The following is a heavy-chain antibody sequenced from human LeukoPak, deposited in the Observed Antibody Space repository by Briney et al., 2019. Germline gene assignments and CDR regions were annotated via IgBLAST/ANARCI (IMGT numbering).Heavy chain of an antibody. CDR3: ARESRLRLGELSAYFDY. CDR2: ISSSGSTI. J-gene: IGHJ4*02. CDR1: GFTFSSYE. V-gene: IGHV3-48*03. Sequence: PGGSLRLSCAASGFTFSSYEMNWVRQAPGKGLEWVSYISSSGSTIYYADSVKGRFTISRDNAKNSLYLQMNSLRAKDTAVYYCARESRLRLGELSAYFDYWGQGTPVTVSS. D-gene: IGHD3-16*02.